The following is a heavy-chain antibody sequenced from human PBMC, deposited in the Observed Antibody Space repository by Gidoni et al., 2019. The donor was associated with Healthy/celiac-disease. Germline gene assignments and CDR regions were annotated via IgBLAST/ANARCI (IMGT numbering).Heavy chain of an antibody. V-gene: IGHV3-23*01. D-gene: IGHD3-22*01. J-gene: IGHJ4*02. CDR2: ISGSGGST. CDR3: AKDVAGYYDSTYFDY. CDR1: GFTFSSYA. Sequence: EVQLLESGGGLVQPGGSLRLSCAASGFTFSSYAMSWVRQAPGQGLEWVSAISGSGGSTYYADSVKGRFTISRDNSKNTLYLQMNSLRAEDTAVYYCAKDVAGYYDSTYFDYWGQGTLVTVSS.